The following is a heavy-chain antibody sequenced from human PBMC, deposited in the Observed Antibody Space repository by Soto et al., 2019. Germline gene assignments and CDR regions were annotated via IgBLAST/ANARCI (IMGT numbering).Heavy chain of an antibody. CDR3: AREPEGITFGGVIVI. V-gene: IGHV1-46*01. Sequence: ASVKVSCKASGYTFTSYYMHWVRQAPGQGLEWMGIINPSGGSTSYAQKFQGRVTMTRDTSTSTVYMELSSLRSEDTAVYYCAREPEGITFGGVIVIWGQGTLVTVS. J-gene: IGHJ4*02. CDR1: GYTFTSYY. CDR2: INPSGGST. D-gene: IGHD3-16*02.